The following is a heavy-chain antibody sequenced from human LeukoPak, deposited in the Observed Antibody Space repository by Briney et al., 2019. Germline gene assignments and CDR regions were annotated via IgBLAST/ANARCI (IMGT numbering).Heavy chain of an antibody. CDR1: GFTFSSYS. V-gene: IGHV3-21*01. CDR3: ARDLYGTSLDAFDI. Sequence: GGSLRLSCAASGFTFSSYSMNWVRQAPGKGLEWVSSISSSSTYIYYADSVRGRFTISRKNAKNSLYLQMNSLRAEDTAVYYCARDLYGTSLDAFDIWGQGTMVTVSS. D-gene: IGHD4/OR15-4a*01. CDR2: ISSSSTYI. J-gene: IGHJ3*02.